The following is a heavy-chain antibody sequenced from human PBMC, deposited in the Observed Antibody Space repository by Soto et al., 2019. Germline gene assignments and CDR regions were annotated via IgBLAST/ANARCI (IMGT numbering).Heavy chain of an antibody. CDR2: ISRTGRYI. D-gene: IGHD3-3*01. J-gene: IGHJ6*02. V-gene: IGHV3-21*01. Sequence: DVQLVESGGGLVKPGGSLRLSCAASGFTFNNYDMSWVRQAPGGGLEWVSSISRTGRYISYADSMKGRFTISRDSAENSLYLQMNSLRAEDTAVYYSARSPLGVVAGYGLDVWGQGTTVTVSS. CDR3: ARSPLGVVAGYGLDV. CDR1: GFTFNNYD.